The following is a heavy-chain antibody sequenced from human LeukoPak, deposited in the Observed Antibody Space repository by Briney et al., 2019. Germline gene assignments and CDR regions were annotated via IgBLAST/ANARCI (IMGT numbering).Heavy chain of an antibody. V-gene: IGHV3-48*01. Sequence: GGSLRLSCVASGFTFSSYSMNWVRQAPGKGLEWVSYISASSGTIYYADSVKGRFTISRDNAKNSLYLQMDSLRAEDTAVYYCARRSEFGVLYYMDIWGKGTTVTVSS. D-gene: IGHD3-16*01. J-gene: IGHJ6*03. CDR3: ARRSEFGVLYYMDI. CDR2: ISASSGTI. CDR1: GFTFSSYS.